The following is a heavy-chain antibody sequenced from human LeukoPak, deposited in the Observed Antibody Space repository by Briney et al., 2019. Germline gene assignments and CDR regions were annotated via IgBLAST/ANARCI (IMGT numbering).Heavy chain of an antibody. V-gene: IGHV4-34*01. Sequence: ASETLSLTCAVYGGSFSGYYWSWIRQPPGKGLEWIGEINHSGSTNYNPSLKSRVTISVGTSKNQFSLKLGPVTGADPAVYYCAGSPVGWGGAHYFDYWGQGTLATVSS. D-gene: IGHD3-10*01. J-gene: IGHJ4*02. CDR2: INHSGST. CDR1: GGSFSGYY. CDR3: AGSPVGWGGAHYFDY.